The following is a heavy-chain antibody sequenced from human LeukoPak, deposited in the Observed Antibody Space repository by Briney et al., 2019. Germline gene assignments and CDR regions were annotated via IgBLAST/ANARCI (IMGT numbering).Heavy chain of an antibody. D-gene: IGHD5-18*01. CDR2: INHSGST. Sequence: SETLSLTCAVYGGSFSGYYWSWLRQPPGKGLEWIGEINHSGSTNYDPSLKSRVTKSVDTSKNQFSLKLSSVTAADTPVYYCARGRIGADHSYGYVGFDYWGQGTLVTVSS. CDR1: GGSFSGYY. J-gene: IGHJ4*02. CDR3: ARGRIGADHSYGYVGFDY. V-gene: IGHV4-34*01.